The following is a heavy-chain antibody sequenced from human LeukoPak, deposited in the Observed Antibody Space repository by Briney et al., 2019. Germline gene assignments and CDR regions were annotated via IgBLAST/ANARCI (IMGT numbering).Heavy chain of an antibody. D-gene: IGHD1-26*01. CDR3: ARSLSGSYHTALDY. CDR1: RGSISSSKYY. Sequence: PSETLSLTCTVSRGSISSSKYYWGWIRQPPGKGLEWIGSVYYSGSTYYNPSLKSRVTISLDTSKNQFSLNLTSVTAADTAVYYCARSLSGSYHTALDYWGQGTLVTVSS. J-gene: IGHJ4*02. V-gene: IGHV4-39*07. CDR2: VYYSGST.